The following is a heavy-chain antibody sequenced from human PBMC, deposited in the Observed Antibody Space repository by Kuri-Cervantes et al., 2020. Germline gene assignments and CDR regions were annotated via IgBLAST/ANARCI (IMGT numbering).Heavy chain of an antibody. D-gene: IGHD4-11*01. V-gene: IGHV1-2*02. CDR1: GYTFTGYY. J-gene: IGHJ5*02. Sequence: ASVKVSCKASGYTFTGYYMHWVRQAPGQGLEWMGWINPNSGGTNYAQKFQGRVTMTRDTSISTAYKELSRLRSDDTAVYYCARDLGDYSNSNWFDPWGQGTLVTVSS. CDR2: INPNSGGT. CDR3: ARDLGDYSNSNWFDP.